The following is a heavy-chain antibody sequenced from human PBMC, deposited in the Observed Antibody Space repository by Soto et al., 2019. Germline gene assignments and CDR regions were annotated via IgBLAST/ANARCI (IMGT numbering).Heavy chain of an antibody. CDR2: IIPIFGTA. Sequence: GASVKVSCKASGGTFSSYAISWVRQAPGQGLEWMGGIIPIFGTANYAQKFQGRVTITADESTSTAYMELSSLRSEDTAVYYCASKPVDTAMDPYFDYWGQGXLVTVSS. V-gene: IGHV1-69*13. CDR3: ASKPVDTAMDPYFDY. CDR1: GGTFSSYA. J-gene: IGHJ4*02. D-gene: IGHD5-18*01.